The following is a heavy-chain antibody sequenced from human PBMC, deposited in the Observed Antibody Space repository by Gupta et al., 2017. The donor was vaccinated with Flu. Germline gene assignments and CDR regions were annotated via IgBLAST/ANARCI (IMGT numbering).Heavy chain of an antibody. CDR1: GYTFTSYY. CDR2: INPSGGST. V-gene: IGHV1-46*01. D-gene: IGHD4-17*01. J-gene: IGHJ4*02. CDR3: ARDRGDYGGRGAYAASKLVDY. Sequence: QVQLVQSGAEVKKPGASVKVSCKASGYTFTSYYMHWVRQAPGQGLEWMGIINPSGGSTSYAQKFQGRVTMTRDTSTSTVYMELSSLRSEDTAVYYCARDRGDYGGRGAYAASKLVDYWGQGTLVTVSS.